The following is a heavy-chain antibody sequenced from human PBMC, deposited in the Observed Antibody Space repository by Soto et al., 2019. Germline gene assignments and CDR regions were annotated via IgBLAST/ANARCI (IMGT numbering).Heavy chain of an antibody. D-gene: IGHD1-1*01. V-gene: IGHV3-74*01. CDR1: GFTFSSYW. Sequence: EVQLVESGGGLVQPGGSLRLSCAASGFTFSSYWMHWVRQAPGKGLVWVSRINSDGSSTSYADSVKGRFTISRDNAKKTSYLQKNRFCAGDMAVEYCARDSKWEPRGNLFEPWGQGTPVTGSS. CDR3: ARDSKWEPRGNLFEP. J-gene: IGHJ5*01. CDR2: INSDGSST.